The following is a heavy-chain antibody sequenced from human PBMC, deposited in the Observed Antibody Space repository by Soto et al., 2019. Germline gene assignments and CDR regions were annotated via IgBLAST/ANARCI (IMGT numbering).Heavy chain of an antibody. J-gene: IGHJ4*02. V-gene: IGHV4-4*07. CDR2: IFSSGST. CDR3: ARVAPAYSNYEVGYFDY. CDR1: GGSITDYS. Sequence: SETLSLTCTVSGGSITDYSWVWIRQPAGKGLEWIGRIFSSGSTNYNPSLKSRVTISVDTSKNQFSLKLSSVTAADTAVYYCARVAPAYSNYEVGYFDYWGQGTLVTVSS. D-gene: IGHD4-4*01.